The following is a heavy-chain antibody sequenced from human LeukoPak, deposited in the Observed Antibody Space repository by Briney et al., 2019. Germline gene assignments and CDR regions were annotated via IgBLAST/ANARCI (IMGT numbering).Heavy chain of an antibody. CDR1: GFTFSSYS. CDR3: ARGVSSGTFDY. V-gene: IGHV3-21*01. CDR2: ISSSSSYI. Sequence: GGSLRLSCAASGFTFSSYSMNWVRQAPGKGLEWVSSISSSSSYIYYANSVKGRFTISRDNAKNSLYLQMNSLRAEDTAVYYCARGVSSGTFDYWGQGTLVTVSS. D-gene: IGHD6-19*01. J-gene: IGHJ4*02.